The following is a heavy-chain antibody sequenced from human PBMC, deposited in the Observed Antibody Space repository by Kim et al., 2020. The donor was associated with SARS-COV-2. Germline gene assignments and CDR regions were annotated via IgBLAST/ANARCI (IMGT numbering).Heavy chain of an antibody. D-gene: IGHD2-15*01. J-gene: IGHJ6*02. Sequence: GGSLRLSCAVSGLTFDNYAMNWVRQTPGKGLEWVSGINSRGGTKYGDSVKGRFTISRDNSKNTLYLQMNSLRAEDTAIYYCTANVVAVHHGLDVWGQGTTVTVSS. CDR2: INSRGGT. CDR3: TANVVAVHHGLDV. V-gene: IGHV3-23*01. CDR1: GLTFDNYA.